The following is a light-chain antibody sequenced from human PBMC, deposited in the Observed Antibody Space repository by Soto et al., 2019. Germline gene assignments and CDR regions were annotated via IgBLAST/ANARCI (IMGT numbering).Light chain of an antibody. CDR3: TSHAGSNNYV. CDR2: EVT. CDR1: RSDIGSYNS. J-gene: IGLJ1*01. V-gene: IGLV2-14*02. Sequence: QSALTQPASVSGSPGQSITISCTGTRSDIGSYNSIAWYQQHPGKAPRVMIFEVTKRPSGISNRFSGSKSGSTASLTVSGLQAGDEADYYCTSHAGSNNYVFGTGTKVTV.